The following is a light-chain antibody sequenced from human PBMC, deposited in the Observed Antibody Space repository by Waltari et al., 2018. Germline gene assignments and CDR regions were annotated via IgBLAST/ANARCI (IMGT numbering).Light chain of an antibody. CDR1: RGHSDNI. Sequence: QLVLTQSPSASASLGAPVKLTSPLTRGHSDNISTWLLQQPEKGPRYLMKVNSDGSHTKGDEIPDRFSGSSSGAERYLTISSLQSEDEADYYCQTGGHGTWVFGGGTKLTVL. J-gene: IGLJ3*02. CDR3: QTGGHGTWV. CDR2: VNSDGSH. V-gene: IGLV4-69*01.